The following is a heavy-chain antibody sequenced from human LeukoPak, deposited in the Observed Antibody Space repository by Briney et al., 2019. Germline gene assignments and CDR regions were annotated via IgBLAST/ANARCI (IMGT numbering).Heavy chain of an antibody. D-gene: IGHD6-13*01. Sequence: ASVKVSCKASGYTFTSYGISWVRQAPGQGLEWMGWISAYNGNTNYAQRLQGRVTMTTDTSTSTAYMELRSLRSDDTAVYYCARVIDDSSSWYADYWGQGTLVTVSS. J-gene: IGHJ4*02. V-gene: IGHV1-18*01. CDR3: ARVIDDSSSWYADY. CDR2: ISAYNGNT. CDR1: GYTFTSYG.